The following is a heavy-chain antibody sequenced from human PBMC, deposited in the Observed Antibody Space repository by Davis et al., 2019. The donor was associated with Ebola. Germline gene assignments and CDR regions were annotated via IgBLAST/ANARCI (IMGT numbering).Heavy chain of an antibody. V-gene: IGHV1-69*06. D-gene: IGHD2-2*01. CDR1: GGTFSSYA. J-gene: IGHJ5*02. CDR3: ARGGQVVPAARFDP. Sequence: SSVKVSCKASGGTFSSYAPSWLRQPPGKGLEWMGGIIPIFGTANYAQKFQSRVTITADKSTSTAYMELSSLRSEDTAVYYCARGGQVVPAARFDPWGQGTLVTVSS. CDR2: IIPIFGTA.